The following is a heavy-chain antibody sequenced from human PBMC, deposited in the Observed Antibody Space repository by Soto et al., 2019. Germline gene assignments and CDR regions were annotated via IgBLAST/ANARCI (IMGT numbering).Heavy chain of an antibody. CDR1: GGSISPYF. Sequence: PSETLSLTCTVSGGSISPYFWSWIRQPPGKGLEWIGYIFYSGSTNYNPSLTSRVTISIDRSKNQFSLKLSSVTAADTAVYYCARVPDYWGQGILVTVSS. J-gene: IGHJ4*02. D-gene: IGHD2-2*01. CDR3: ARVPDY. CDR2: IFYSGST. V-gene: IGHV4-59*12.